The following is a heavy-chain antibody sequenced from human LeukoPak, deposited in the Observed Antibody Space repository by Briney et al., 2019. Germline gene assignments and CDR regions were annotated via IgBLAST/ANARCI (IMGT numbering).Heavy chain of an antibody. J-gene: IGHJ5*02. CDR1: GFTFSSYA. CDR3: ARLQTVRGFDP. V-gene: IGHV3-30-3*01. Sequence: GGSLRLSCAASGFTFSSYAMHWVRQAPGKGLEWVAVISYDGSNKYYADSVKGRFTISRDNSKNTLYLQMNSLRAEDTAVYYCARLQTVRGFDPWGQGTLVTVSP. CDR2: ISYDGSNK.